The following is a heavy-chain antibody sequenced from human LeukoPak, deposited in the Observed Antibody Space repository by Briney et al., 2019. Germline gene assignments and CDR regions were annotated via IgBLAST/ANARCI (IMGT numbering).Heavy chain of an antibody. V-gene: IGHV4-31*11. CDR1: GGSFSGYY. CDR2: IYYSGST. D-gene: IGHD3-22*01. CDR3: ASNSDYYDSSGYYLGNRFDY. J-gene: IGHJ4*02. Sequence: PSETLSLTCAVYGGSFSGYYWSWIRQHPGKGLEWIGYIYYSGSTYYNPSLKSRVTISVDTSKNQFSLKLSSVTAADTAVYYCASNSDYYDSSGYYLGNRFDYWGQGTLVTVSS.